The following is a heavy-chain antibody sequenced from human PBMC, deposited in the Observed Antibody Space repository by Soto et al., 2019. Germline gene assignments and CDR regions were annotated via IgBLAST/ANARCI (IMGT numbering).Heavy chain of an antibody. J-gene: IGHJ6*03. D-gene: IGHD6-19*01. CDR2: MNPNSGNT. Sequence: VASVKVSCKASGYTFTSYDINWVRQATGQGLEWMGWMNPNSGNTGYAQKFQGRVTMTRNTSISTAYMELSSLGSEDTAVYYCARGGYSSGWSYYMDVWGKGTTVTVSS. V-gene: IGHV1-8*01. CDR3: ARGGYSSGWSYYMDV. CDR1: GYTFTSYD.